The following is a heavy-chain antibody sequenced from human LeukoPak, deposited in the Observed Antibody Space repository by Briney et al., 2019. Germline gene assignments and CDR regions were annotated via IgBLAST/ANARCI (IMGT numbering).Heavy chain of an antibody. CDR2: ISYDGSNK. J-gene: IGHJ4*02. D-gene: IGHD1-1*01. V-gene: IGHV3-30*18. CDR3: AKEGNANY. CDR1: GFTFSSYG. Sequence: GGSLRLSCAASGFTFSSYGMHWVRQAPGKGLEWVAVISYDGSNKSYADSVKGRFTISRDNSKNTLYLQMNSLRAEDTAVYYCAKEGNANYWGQGTLVTVSS.